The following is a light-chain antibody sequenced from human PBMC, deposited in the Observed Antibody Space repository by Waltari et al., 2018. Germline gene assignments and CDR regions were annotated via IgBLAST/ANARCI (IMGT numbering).Light chain of an antibody. Sequence: QSALTQPPSASGSPGQSVTISFTGTSRAFGGYNYVSWYQHHPGKAPKVIIYEGTKRPSGVPDRFSASRFGNTASLTVSGLQAEDEADYYCSSYAGNPVFGGGTKLTVL. CDR3: SSYAGNPV. V-gene: IGLV2-8*01. J-gene: IGLJ3*02. CDR1: SRAFGGYNY. CDR2: EGT.